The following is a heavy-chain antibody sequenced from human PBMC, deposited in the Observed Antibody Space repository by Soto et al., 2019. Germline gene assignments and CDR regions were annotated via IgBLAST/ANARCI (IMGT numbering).Heavy chain of an antibody. V-gene: IGHV3-74*01. D-gene: IGHD3-10*01. CDR3: ARGEGSGETKEY. J-gene: IGHJ4*02. CDR1: GFTFSSYW. Sequence: EVQLVESGGGLVQPGGSLRLSCAASGFTFSSYWMHWVRQAPGKGLVWVSRINSDGSSTSYADSVKGRFTISRDNAKNPPELQMNSLRAEGPAVYYLARGEGSGETKEYWGQGTLVTVSS. CDR2: INSDGSST.